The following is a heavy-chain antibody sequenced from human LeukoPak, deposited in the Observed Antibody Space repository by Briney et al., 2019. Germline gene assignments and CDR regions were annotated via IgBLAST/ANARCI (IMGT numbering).Heavy chain of an antibody. Sequence: ASVKVSCKASGYTFTGYYMHWVRQAPGQGLEWMGWINPNSGGTNYAQKFQGGVTMTRDMSISTAYMELSRLRSDDTAVYYCAKILGYCSGGSCPNAEDGMDVWGQGTTVTVSS. D-gene: IGHD2-15*01. J-gene: IGHJ6*02. CDR2: INPNSGGT. V-gene: IGHV1-2*02. CDR1: GYTFTGYY. CDR3: AKILGYCSGGSCPNAEDGMDV.